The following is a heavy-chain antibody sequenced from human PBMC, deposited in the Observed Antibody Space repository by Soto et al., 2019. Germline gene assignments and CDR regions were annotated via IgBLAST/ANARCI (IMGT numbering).Heavy chain of an antibody. J-gene: IGHJ4*02. CDR3: ARGPRNWGVYY. Sequence: GPSVKVSCKAAAYTFTSYDINWVRQATGQDFEWMGWMNPNNGNTAYAQKFQGRVTMTRDTSKSTAFMELSSLTSEDTAVYYCARGPRNWGVYYCGQGTLVTVSS. CDR1: AYTFTSYD. CDR2: MNPNNGNT. V-gene: IGHV1-8*01. D-gene: IGHD7-27*01.